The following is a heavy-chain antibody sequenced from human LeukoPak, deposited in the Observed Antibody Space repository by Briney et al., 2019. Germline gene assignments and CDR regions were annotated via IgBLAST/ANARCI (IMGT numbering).Heavy chain of an antibody. CDR2: IAVYNGDT. V-gene: IGHV1-18*01. Sequence: ASVKVSCKASGYTFTSYGISWVRQAPGQGPEWMGWIAVYNGDTKFLQKFQGRVTLTTDASTDTAYMELRSLTSDDTAVYYCARQAGYSTGWYGGYYFDHWGQGTPVTVSA. D-gene: IGHD6-19*01. CDR1: GYTFTSYG. J-gene: IGHJ4*02. CDR3: ARQAGYSTGWYGGYYFDH.